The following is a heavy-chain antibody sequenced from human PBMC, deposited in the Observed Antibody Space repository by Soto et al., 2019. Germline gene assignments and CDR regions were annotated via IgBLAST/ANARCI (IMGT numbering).Heavy chain of an antibody. J-gene: IGHJ5*01. Sequence: SETLSLTCAVYGGSFSGYYWSWIRQSPGKGLEWIGEINHRGSTNYNPSLKSRVTISLDTSRNQFSLHLTSVTAADTAVYYCARARWLAVALGSWGQGTLVTVSS. CDR1: GGSFSGYY. V-gene: IGHV4-34*01. D-gene: IGHD6-19*01. CDR2: INHRGST. CDR3: ARARWLAVALGS.